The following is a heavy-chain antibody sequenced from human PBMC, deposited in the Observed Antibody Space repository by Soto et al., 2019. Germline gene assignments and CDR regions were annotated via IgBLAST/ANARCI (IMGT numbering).Heavy chain of an antibody. CDR3: ARVYTSYGYSYGYPEVDY. V-gene: IGHV1-46*01. J-gene: IGHJ4*02. CDR1: GYTFTSYY. Sequence: ASVKVSCKASGYTFTSYYMHWVRQAPGQGLEWMGIINPSGGSTSYAQKFQGRVTMTRDTSTSTVYMELSSLRSEDTAVYYCARVYTSYGYSYGYPEVDYWGQGTLVTVSS. D-gene: IGHD5-18*01. CDR2: INPSGGST.